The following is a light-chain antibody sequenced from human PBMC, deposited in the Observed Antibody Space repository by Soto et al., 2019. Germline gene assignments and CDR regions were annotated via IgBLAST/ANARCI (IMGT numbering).Light chain of an antibody. CDR3: TAWDARLNDQV. V-gene: IGLV1-44*01. CDR2: SHN. Sequence: QSVLTQPPSASGTPGQRVTISCSGSSSNIGSHTVTWYQQVPGTAPKLLIFSHNQRPSGVPDRFSGSKSGTSASLAISGLQSDDEADYYCTAWDARLNDQVFGGGTKLTVL. J-gene: IGLJ2*01. CDR1: SSNIGSHT.